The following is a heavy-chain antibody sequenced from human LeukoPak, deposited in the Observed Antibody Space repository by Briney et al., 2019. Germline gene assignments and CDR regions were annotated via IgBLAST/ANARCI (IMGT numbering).Heavy chain of an antibody. CDR1: GYSFSNYW. CDR3: ARQGYNSTWDRYLAY. CDR2: IYPGDSDV. J-gene: IGHJ4*02. Sequence: GESLKISCKGSGYSFSNYWIGLVRQMPGKGLEWMGIIYPGDSDVRYSPSFQGQVTISADKSISTAYLQWSSLQASDTAMYYCARQGYNSTWDRYLAYWGQGTQVTVSS. V-gene: IGHV5-51*01. D-gene: IGHD6-13*01.